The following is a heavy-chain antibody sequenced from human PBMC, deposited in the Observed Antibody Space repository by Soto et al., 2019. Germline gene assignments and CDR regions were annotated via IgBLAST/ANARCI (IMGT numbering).Heavy chain of an antibody. V-gene: IGHV4-39*01. CDR2: IYYSGST. CDR1: GGSISSSSYY. D-gene: IGHD3-10*01. J-gene: IGHJ4*02. CDR3: ARHCPLRWFGELLALLYFDY. Sequence: PSETLSLTCTVSGGSISSSSYYWGWIRQPPGQGLEWIGSIYYSGSTYYNPSLKSRVTISVDTSKNQFSLKLSSVTAADTAVYYCARHCPLRWFGELLALLYFDYWGQGTLVTVSS.